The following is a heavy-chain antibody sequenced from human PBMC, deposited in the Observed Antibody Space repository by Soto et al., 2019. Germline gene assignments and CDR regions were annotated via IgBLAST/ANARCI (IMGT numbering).Heavy chain of an antibody. CDR2: IYNSRTT. D-gene: IGHD5-18*01. J-gene: IGHJ4*02. CDR1: GSAVSSGSSY. CDR3: ARDIRGFSRALDY. V-gene: IGHV4-61*01. Sequence: PSATLSFTCNVSGSAVSSGSSYWTWVRQPPGKGLEWIGNIYNSRTTNYNPSLQNRVTISIDTSKNRYSLKLTSVTAADAAFYYGARDIRGFSRALDYWGQGTQVTSP.